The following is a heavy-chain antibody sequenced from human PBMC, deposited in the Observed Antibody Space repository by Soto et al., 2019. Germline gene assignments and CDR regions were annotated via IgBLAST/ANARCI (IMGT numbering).Heavy chain of an antibody. CDR2: ISSSSSYI. D-gene: IGHD3-16*01. Sequence: PGGSLRLSCAASGFTFSSYSMNWVRQAPGKGLEWVSSISSSSSYIYYADSVKGRFTISRDNAKNSLYLQMNSLRAEDTAVYYCARSPEVWGYSYFDYWGQGTLVTVSS. V-gene: IGHV3-21*01. CDR1: GFTFSSYS. CDR3: ARSPEVWGYSYFDY. J-gene: IGHJ4*02.